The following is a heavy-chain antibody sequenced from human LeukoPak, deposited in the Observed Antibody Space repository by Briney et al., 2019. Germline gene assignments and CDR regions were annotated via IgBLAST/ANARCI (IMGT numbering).Heavy chain of an antibody. V-gene: IGHV3-21*01. D-gene: IGHD1-26*01. CDR3: ARDQVRIVGAMSL. CDR2: ISTSSYYI. CDR1: GFSLSSYN. Sequence: GGSLRLSCVASGFSLSSYNMNWVRQAPGKGLEWVSSISTSSYYIYYTDSVRGRFIISRDNTRNSLYLQMNSLRAEDTAVYYCARDQVRIVGAMSLWGQGTLVTVSS. J-gene: IGHJ4*02.